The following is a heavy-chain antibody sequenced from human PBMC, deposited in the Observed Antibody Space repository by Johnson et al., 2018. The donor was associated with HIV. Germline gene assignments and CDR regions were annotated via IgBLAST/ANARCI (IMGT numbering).Heavy chain of an antibody. D-gene: IGHD4-17*01. Sequence: QVQLLESGGGVVQPGGSLRLSCAASGFTFSTYGMHWVRQAPGKGLEWVAVMWYDGSNKYYADSVKGRFTISRDNSKNTLYLQMNSLRAEDTALYYCARVRDPGYGDYVGNAFDIWGQGTMVTVSS. J-gene: IGHJ3*02. CDR1: GFTFSTYG. CDR2: MWYDGSNK. CDR3: ARVRDPGYGDYVGNAFDI. V-gene: IGHV3-33*01.